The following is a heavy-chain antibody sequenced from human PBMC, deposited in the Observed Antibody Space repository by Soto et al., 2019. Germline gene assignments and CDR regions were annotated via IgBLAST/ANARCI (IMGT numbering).Heavy chain of an antibody. Sequence: EVQLVESGGGLVKPGGSLRLSCAASGFTFSDYGMNWVLQAPGKGLEWVAFISRSGTSINYADSVKCRFTISRDNAKNSLSLQMNSLRAEDTAVYYCASFIDGDSGDFWGQGTLVTVSS. V-gene: IGHV3-21*01. CDR3: ASFIDGDSGDF. CDR2: ISRSGTSI. J-gene: IGHJ4*02. CDR1: GFTFSDYG. D-gene: IGHD4-17*01.